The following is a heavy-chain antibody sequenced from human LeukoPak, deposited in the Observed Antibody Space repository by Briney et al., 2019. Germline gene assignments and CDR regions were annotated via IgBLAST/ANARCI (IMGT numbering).Heavy chain of an antibody. Sequence: PSETLSLTCTVSGDSISNSAYYWGWIRQPPGKGLDWIGSIHYSGRTFYNPSLNSRVNISVDTSKNQFSLKLTSVTATDTAVYFCARHPSYYYGSGSPDYWGRGTLVTVSS. CDR1: GDSISNSAYY. J-gene: IGHJ4*02. V-gene: IGHV4-39*01. D-gene: IGHD3-10*01. CDR2: IHYSGRT. CDR3: ARHPSYYYGSGSPDY.